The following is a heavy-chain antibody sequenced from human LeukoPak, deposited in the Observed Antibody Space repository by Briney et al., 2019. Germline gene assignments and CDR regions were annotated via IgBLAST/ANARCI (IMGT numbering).Heavy chain of an antibody. Sequence: GGSLRLSCAASGFTFTSYSMNWVRQAPGKGLEWVAYISKSITRTHYADSVEGRFIISRDNAKNSLYLQMNSLKDEDTAIYYCARESDWLEYGGQGTLVTVSS. D-gene: IGHD3/OR15-3a*01. J-gene: IGHJ4*02. V-gene: IGHV3-48*02. CDR3: ARESDWLEY. CDR2: ISKSITRT. CDR1: GFTFTSYS.